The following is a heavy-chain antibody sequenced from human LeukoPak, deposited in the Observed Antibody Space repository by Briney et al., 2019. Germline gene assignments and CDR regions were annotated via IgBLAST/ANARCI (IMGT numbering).Heavy chain of an antibody. Sequence: GGSLRLSCAASGFTFSSYGMHWVRQAPGKGLEWVSSTVSRGTTQYADSVKGRFTVSRDTSKNTLYLQMNSLRADDTAVYYCAKCSTSAYTTGWCNWIDPWGQGTLVTVSS. D-gene: IGHD6-19*01. CDR2: TVSRGTT. J-gene: IGHJ5*02. V-gene: IGHV3-23*01. CDR3: AKCSTSAYTTGWCNWIDP. CDR1: GFTFSSYG.